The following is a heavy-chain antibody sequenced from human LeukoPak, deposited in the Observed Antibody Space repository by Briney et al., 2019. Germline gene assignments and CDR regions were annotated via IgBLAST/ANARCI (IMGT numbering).Heavy chain of an antibody. CDR3: ARLNLRFGELFDY. J-gene: IGHJ4*02. D-gene: IGHD3-10*01. CDR1: GGSISSGSYY. Sequence: SQTLSLTCTVSGGSISSGSYYWSWIRQPAGKGLEWIGRIYTSGSTNYHPSLQGRVPISVDTSKTQFPLKLSSVPAADTAVYYCARLNLRFGELFDYWGQGTLVTVSS. V-gene: IGHV4-61*02. CDR2: IYTSGST.